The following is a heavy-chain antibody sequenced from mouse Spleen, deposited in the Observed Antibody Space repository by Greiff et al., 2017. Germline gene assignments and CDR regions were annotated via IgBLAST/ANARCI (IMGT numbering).Heavy chain of an antibody. D-gene: IGHD2-3*01. J-gene: IGHJ2*01. V-gene: IGHV1-74*01. CDR1: GYTFTSYW. Sequence: QVQLKESGAELVKPGASVKVSCKASGYTFTSYWMHWVKQRPGQGLEWIGRIHPSDSDTNYNQKFKGKATLTVDKSSSTAYMQLSSLTSEDSAVYYCAMDDGYSRGGYWGQGTTLTVSS. CDR3: AMDDGYSRGGY. CDR2: IHPSDSDT.